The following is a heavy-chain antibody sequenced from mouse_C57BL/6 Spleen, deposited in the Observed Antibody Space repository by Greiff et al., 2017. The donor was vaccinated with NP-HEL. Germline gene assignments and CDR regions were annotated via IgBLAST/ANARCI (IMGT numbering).Heavy chain of an antibody. Sequence: EVMLVESGGGLVQPKGSLKLSCAASGFSFNTYAMNWVRQAPGKGVEWVARIRSKSNNYATYYADSVKDRFTISRDDSESMLYLQLNNLKTEDTAMYYGVRQTGTSGFAYWGQGTLVTVSA. V-gene: IGHV10-1*01. J-gene: IGHJ3*01. D-gene: IGHD4-1*01. CDR2: IRSKSNNYAT. CDR3: VRQTGTSGFAY. CDR1: GFSFNTYA.